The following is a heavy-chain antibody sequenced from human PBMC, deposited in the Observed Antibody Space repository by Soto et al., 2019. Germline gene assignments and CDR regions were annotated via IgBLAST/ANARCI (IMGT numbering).Heavy chain of an antibody. CDR2: IGSGGRTT. CDR1: RFTFSNYE. CDR3: AARSGGGGAFDI. Sequence: EVQLVESGGGLVLPGGSLRLSCAASRFTFSNYEMNWVRQAPGKGLEWVSYIGSGGRTTYYADSLKGRFTISRDNATNPLYLQMTGLRADETAVYYCAARSGGGGAFDIWGQGTMVTVSS. D-gene: IGHD3-10*01. J-gene: IGHJ3*02. V-gene: IGHV3-48*03.